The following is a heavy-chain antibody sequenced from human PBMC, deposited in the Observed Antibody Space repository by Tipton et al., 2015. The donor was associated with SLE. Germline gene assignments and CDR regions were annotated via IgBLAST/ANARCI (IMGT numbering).Heavy chain of an antibody. CDR3: AKARWALLPYFDY. V-gene: IGHV3-23*03. Sequence: SLRLSCAASGFTFSHYTMTWVRQALGKGLEWVSVIYGRGDTSYADSVKGRFTVSRDDSKNTLYLQMNSLRGEDTAVYYCAKARWALLPYFDYWGQGTLVTVSS. J-gene: IGHJ4*01. CDR1: GFTFSHYT. D-gene: IGHD1-26*01. CDR2: IYGRGDT.